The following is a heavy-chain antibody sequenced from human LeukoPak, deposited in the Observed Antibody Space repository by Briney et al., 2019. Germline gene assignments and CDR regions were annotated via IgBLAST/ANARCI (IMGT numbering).Heavy chain of an antibody. V-gene: IGHV3-23*01. J-gene: IGHJ4*02. Sequence: GGSLRLSCAASGFTFSSYDMTWVRQAPGKGLEWVSAISASGGSTFYADSVKGRFTISRDNSKNTLSLQMNSLRAEDTAAYYCAKGTANIDYWGQGTLVTVSS. CDR1: GFTFSSYD. CDR3: AKGTANIDY. D-gene: IGHD1/OR15-1a*01. CDR2: ISASGGST.